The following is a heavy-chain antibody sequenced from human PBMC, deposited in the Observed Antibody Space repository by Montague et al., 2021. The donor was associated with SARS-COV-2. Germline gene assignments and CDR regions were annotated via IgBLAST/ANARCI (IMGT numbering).Heavy chain of an antibody. J-gene: IGHJ5*02. V-gene: IGHV4-4*07. D-gene: IGHD3-10*01. CDR1: GGSISTYY. CDR3: ARTFWGSWFGESWFGP. Sequence: SETLSLTCTVSGGSISTYYWSWIRQPAGKGLEWIGRIYTNETTNYNPSLKSRVTMSVGTSKNQFSLKLTSVTAADTAVYYCARTFWGSWFGESWFGPWGQGTLVTVSS. CDR2: IYTNETT.